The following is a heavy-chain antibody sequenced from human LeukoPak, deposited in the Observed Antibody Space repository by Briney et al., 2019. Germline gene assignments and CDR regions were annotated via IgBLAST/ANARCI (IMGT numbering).Heavy chain of an antibody. J-gene: IGHJ4*02. CDR3: ARGRGGDGYNWLCYFDY. CDR1: GFTFSSYA. Sequence: SGGSPRLSCAASGFTFSSYAMHWVRQAPGKGLEWVAVISYDGSNKYYADSVKGRFTISRDNSKDTLYLQMNSLRSEDTAVYYCARGRGGDGYNWLCYFDYWGQGTLVTVSS. D-gene: IGHD5-24*01. V-gene: IGHV3-30-3*01. CDR2: ISYDGSNK.